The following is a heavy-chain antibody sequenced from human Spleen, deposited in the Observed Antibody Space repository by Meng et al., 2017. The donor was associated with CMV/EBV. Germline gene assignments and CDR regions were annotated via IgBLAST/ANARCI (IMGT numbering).Heavy chain of an antibody. CDR3: ARAEPDWYFDL. CDR2: VYHTGST. CDR1: DYSISTAYY. D-gene: IGHD1-14*01. V-gene: IGHV4-38-2*02. J-gene: IGHJ2*01. Sequence: SETLSLTCTVSDYSISTAYYWGWIRQPPGRGLEWIGIVYHTGSTYYNPSLKSRLTISMDTSKNQFSLNLSSVTAADTAVYYCARAEPDWYFDLWGRGTLVTVSS.